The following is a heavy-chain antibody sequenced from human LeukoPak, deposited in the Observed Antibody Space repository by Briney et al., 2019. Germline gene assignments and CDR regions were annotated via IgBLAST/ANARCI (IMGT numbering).Heavy chain of an antibody. CDR2: INTDGSST. D-gene: IGHD1-20*01. J-gene: IGHJ4*02. V-gene: IGHV3-74*01. CDR3: ASITGTTALGD. Sequence: SGGSLRLSCAASGFTFSSYWMHWVRQAPGKGLVWVSRINTDGSSTSYADSVKGRFTISRDNAKNTLYLQMNSLRAEDTAVYYCASITGTTALGDWGQGTLVTVSS. CDR1: GFTFSSYW.